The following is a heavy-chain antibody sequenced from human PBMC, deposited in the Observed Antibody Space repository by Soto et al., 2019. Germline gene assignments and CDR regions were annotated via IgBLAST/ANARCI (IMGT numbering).Heavy chain of an antibody. Sequence: ASVKVSCKASGYTFTSYYMHWVRQAPGQGLEWMGIINPSGGSTSYAQKFQGRVTMTRDTSTSTVYMELSSLRSEDTAVYYCARDGRTYYYDSSGYWPIWGQGTMVTVSS. D-gene: IGHD3-22*01. CDR3: ARDGRTYYYDSSGYWPI. J-gene: IGHJ3*02. V-gene: IGHV1-46*03. CDR2: INPSGGST. CDR1: GYTFTSYY.